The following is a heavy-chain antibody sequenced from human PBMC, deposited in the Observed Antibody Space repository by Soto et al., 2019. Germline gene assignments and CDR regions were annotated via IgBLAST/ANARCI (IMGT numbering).Heavy chain of an antibody. J-gene: IGHJ4*02. CDR2: INVYNGNT. CDR3: ARDTSRGEYDY. Sequence: ASVKVSCKASGYTFTSYGISWVRQAPGQGLEWMGWINVYNGNTNHAQKLQGRVTMTTDTSTSTAYLDLRSLRSDDTAVYFCARDTSRGEYDYWGQGTLVTVSS. D-gene: IGHD3-10*01. V-gene: IGHV1-18*01. CDR1: GYTFTSYG.